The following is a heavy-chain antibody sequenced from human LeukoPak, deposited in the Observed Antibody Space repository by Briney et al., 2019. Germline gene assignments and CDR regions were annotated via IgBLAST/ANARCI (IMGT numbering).Heavy chain of an antibody. CDR3: ARNSEALDY. Sequence: SETLSLTCTVSGGSISSSSYYRGWIRQPPGKGLEWIGSIYYSGSTYYNPSLKSRVTISVDTSKNQFSLKLSSVTAADTAVYYCARNSEALDYWGQGTLVTVSA. D-gene: IGHD1-26*01. V-gene: IGHV4-39*01. J-gene: IGHJ4*02. CDR2: IYYSGST. CDR1: GGSISSSSYY.